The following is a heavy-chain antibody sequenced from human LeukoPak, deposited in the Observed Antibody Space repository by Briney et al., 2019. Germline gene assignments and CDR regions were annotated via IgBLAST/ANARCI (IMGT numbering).Heavy chain of an antibody. J-gene: IGHJ4*02. Sequence: PGGSLRLSCAASGFTFSSYSMNWVRQAPGKGLEWVSYISSSSSTIYYADSVKGRFTISRDNAKNSLYLQMNSLRAEDTAVYYCARRGDYGDYGIDYWGQGTLVTVSS. CDR3: ARRGDYGDYGIDY. CDR1: GFTFSSYS. D-gene: IGHD4-17*01. CDR2: ISSSSSTI. V-gene: IGHV3-48*01.